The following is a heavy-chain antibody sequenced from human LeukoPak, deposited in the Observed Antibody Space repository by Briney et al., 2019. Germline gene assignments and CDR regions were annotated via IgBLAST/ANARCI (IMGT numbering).Heavy chain of an antibody. Sequence: GASVKVSCKASGYTFTGYYMHWVRQAPGQGLEWMGGIIPIFGTANYAQKFQGRVTITADESTSTAYMELSSLRSEDTAVYYCARDLSLWGQGTLVTVSS. V-gene: IGHV1-69*13. CDR3: ARDLSL. CDR1: GYTFTGYY. J-gene: IGHJ4*02. CDR2: IIPIFGTA.